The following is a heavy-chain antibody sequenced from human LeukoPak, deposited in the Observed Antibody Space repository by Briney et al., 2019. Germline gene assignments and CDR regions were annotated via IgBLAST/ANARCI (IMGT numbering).Heavy chain of an antibody. J-gene: IGHJ3*02. V-gene: IGHV4-59*12. CDR3: ARDTTNYYDSSGYSHDAFDI. Sequence: SETLSLTCTVSGGSISSYYWSWIRQPPGKGLEWIGYIYYSGSTNYNPSLKSRVTISVDTSKNQFSLKLSSVTAADTAVYYCARDTTNYYDSSGYSHDAFDIWGQGTMVTVSS. D-gene: IGHD3-22*01. CDR2: IYYSGST. CDR1: GGSISSYY.